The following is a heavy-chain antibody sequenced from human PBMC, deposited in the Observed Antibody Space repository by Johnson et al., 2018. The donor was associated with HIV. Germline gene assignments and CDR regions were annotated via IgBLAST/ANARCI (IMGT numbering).Heavy chain of an antibody. J-gene: IGHJ3*02. V-gene: IGHV3-30-3*01. CDR2: LSYDGSNK. CDR1: GFTFSSYT. D-gene: IGHD6-13*01. Sequence: QVQLVESGGGVVQPGRSLRLSCAASGFTFSSYTMHWVRQAPGKGLEWVAVLSYDGSNKYYADSVKGRPTISRDNSKNTLYLQMNSLRAEDTAVYYCARGAAAGSGAFDIWGQGTMVTVSS. CDR3: ARGAAAGSGAFDI.